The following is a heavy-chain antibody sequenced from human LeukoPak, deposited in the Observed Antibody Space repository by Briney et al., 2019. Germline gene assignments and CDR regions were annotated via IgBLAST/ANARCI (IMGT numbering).Heavy chain of an antibody. CDR2: IIPILGVA. CDR3: ARSDSSGWYYFDY. D-gene: IGHD6-19*01. V-gene: IGHV1-69*04. J-gene: IGHJ4*02. Sequence: SVKVSCKASGGTFSSYAISWVRQAPGQGLEWMGRIIPILGVANYAQKFQGRVTITADKSTSTAYMELSSLRSEDTAVYYCARSDSSGWYYFDYWGQGTLVTVSS. CDR1: GGTFSSYA.